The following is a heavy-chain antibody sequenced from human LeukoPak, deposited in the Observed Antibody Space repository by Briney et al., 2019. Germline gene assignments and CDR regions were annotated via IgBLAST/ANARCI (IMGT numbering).Heavy chain of an antibody. CDR2: INQDGSEK. D-gene: IGHD3-10*01. V-gene: IGHV3-7*05. Sequence: GGSLRLSCAASKFTFSVYWMSWVRQAPGKGLEWVANINQDGSEKYYVGSVKGRFSISRDNAKNSLFLQMNSLRDEDTAVYFCARSHRSFASGSGDYWGQGTLVTVSS. J-gene: IGHJ4*02. CDR3: ARSHRSFASGSGDY. CDR1: KFTFSVYW.